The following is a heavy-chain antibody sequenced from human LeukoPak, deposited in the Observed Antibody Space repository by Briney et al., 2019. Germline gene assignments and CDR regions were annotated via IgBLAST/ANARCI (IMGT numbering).Heavy chain of an antibody. CDR1: GYTLTELS. CDR2: FDPEDGET. D-gene: IGHD3-3*01. CDR3: ATGLRFLEWLHPLRD. V-gene: IGHV1-24*01. J-gene: IGHJ4*02. Sequence: ASVKVSCKVSGYTLTELSMHWVRQAPGKGLEWMGGFDPEDGETIYAQKFQGRVTMTEDTSTDTAYTELSSLRSEDTAVYYCATGLRFLEWLHPLRDWGQGTLVTVSS.